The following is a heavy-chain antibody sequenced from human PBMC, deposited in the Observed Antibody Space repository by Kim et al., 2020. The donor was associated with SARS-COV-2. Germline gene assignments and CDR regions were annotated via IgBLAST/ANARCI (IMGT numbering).Heavy chain of an antibody. CDR3: AKDAVGATRGYFDY. V-gene: IGHV3-9*01. D-gene: IGHD1-26*01. J-gene: IGHJ4*02. CDR1: GFTFDDYA. Sequence: GGSLRLSCAASGFTFDDYAMHWVRQAPGKGLEWVSGISWNSGSIGYADSVKGRFTISRDNAKNSLYLQMNSMRAEDTALYYCAKDAVGATRGYFDYWGQGTLVTVSS. CDR2: ISWNSGSI.